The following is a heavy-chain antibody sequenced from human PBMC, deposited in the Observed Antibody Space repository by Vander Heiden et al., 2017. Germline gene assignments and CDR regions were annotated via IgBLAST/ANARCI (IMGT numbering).Heavy chain of an antibody. CDR3: ARDPDYYDSSGYIEALFDY. D-gene: IGHD3-22*01. CDR2: SNPNRGGT. J-gene: IGHJ4*02. V-gene: IGHV1-2*02. Sequence: QVQLVQSGAEVKKPGASVKVSCKASGYPFTGYYMHWVRQAPGQGLEWMGWSNPNRGGTNDAQKFKGRVTMARDTSISTAYMELSRLRSDDTAVYYCARDPDYYDSSGYIEALFDYWGQGTLVTVSS. CDR1: GYPFTGYY.